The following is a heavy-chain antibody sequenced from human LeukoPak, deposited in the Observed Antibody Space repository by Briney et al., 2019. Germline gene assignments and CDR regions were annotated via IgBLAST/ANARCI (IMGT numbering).Heavy chain of an antibody. Sequence: PSETLSLTCAVHGGSLSDHYCIWLRQPPGEGLEWIGEINHSGSPNYSPSFKSRVSISVDTSKNQFSLSLRSVTAADTAIYYCARGPNIPVAAYWGQGTLVTVSS. CDR3: ARGPNIPVAAY. J-gene: IGHJ4*02. CDR1: GGSLSDHY. CDR2: INHSGSP. D-gene: IGHD6-19*01. V-gene: IGHV4-34*01.